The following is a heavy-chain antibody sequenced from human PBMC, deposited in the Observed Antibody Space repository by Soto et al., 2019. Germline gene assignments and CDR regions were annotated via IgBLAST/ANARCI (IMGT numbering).Heavy chain of an antibody. V-gene: IGHV3-53*01. J-gene: IGHJ3*02. CDR2: ISSGSSS. CDR3: AREGDAFDI. CDR1: GFTVSSNY. Sequence: EVQLVESGGGLIQPGGSLRLSCAASGFTVSSNYMNWVRQPPGKGLEWVSIISSGSSSYYADSVKGRFTISRDNSKNTLYLQMNSLRAEDTAVYYCAREGDAFDIWGQGPMVTVSS.